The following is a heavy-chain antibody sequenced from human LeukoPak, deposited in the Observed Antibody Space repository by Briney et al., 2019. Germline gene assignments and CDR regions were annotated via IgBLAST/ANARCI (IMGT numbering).Heavy chain of an antibody. CDR3: ARLDSSGYFEFDY. CDR2: IIPIFGTA. CDR1: GGTFSSYA. D-gene: IGHD3-22*01. J-gene: IGHJ4*02. V-gene: IGHV1-69*05. Sequence: SVEVSCKASGGTFSSYAISWVRQAPGQGLEWMGGIIPIFGTANYAQKFQGRVTITTDESTSTAYMELSSLRSEDTAVYYCARLDSSGYFEFDYWGQGTLVTVSS.